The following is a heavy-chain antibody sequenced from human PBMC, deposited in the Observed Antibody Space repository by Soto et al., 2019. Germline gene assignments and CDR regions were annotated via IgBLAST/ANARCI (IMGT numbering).Heavy chain of an antibody. J-gene: IGHJ5*02. CDR2: IHDNGSS. CDR3: ARGRPYGGGFDP. D-gene: IGHD2-8*01. V-gene: IGHV4-34*01. Sequence: SQTLSLTCAVSGASFSGSYWTWVRRPPGEGLEWIGEIHDNGSSSYNPSLKSRVTISVDTSKMQFSLKLRSVTVADTAIYYCARGRPYGGGFDPWGQGTLVTVSS. CDR1: GASFSGSY.